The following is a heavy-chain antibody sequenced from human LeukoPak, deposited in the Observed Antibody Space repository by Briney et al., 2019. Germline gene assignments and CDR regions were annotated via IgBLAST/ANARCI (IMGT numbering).Heavy chain of an antibody. CDR3: ARVGYCSGGSCYYLIY. CDR2: INPSGGST. D-gene: IGHD2-15*01. J-gene: IGHJ4*02. V-gene: IGHV1-46*01. Sequence: GASVKVSCKASGYTFTSSYIHWVRQAPGQGLEWMGIINPSGGSTTYAQKFQGRATMTRDTSTSTVYMELSSLSSEDTAVYYCARVGYCSGGSCYYLIYWGQGTLVTVSS. CDR1: GYTFTSSY.